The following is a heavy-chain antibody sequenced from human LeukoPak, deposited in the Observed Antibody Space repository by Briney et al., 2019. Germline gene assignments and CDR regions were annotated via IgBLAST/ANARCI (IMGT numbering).Heavy chain of an antibody. CDR2: ISGGGGSI. J-gene: IGHJ4*02. V-gene: IGHV3-23*01. CDR1: GFTFSSYS. CDR3: AKEGGTYDFFGGFFDY. D-gene: IGHD3-3*01. Sequence: GGSLRLSCAASGFTFSSYSMSWVRQAPGKGLEWASVISGGGGSIYYADSVKGRFTISRDNSKNTLYLQMNSLRAEDTAIYYCAKEGGTYDFFGGFFDYWGQGTLVTVSS.